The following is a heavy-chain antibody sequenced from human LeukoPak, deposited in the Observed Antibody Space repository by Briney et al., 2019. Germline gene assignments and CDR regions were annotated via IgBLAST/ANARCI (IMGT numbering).Heavy chain of an antibody. J-gene: IGHJ4*02. D-gene: IGHD3-22*01. V-gene: IGHV3-23*01. CDR2: ISGSGDNT. Sequence: PGGSLRLSCAASGFTFSNYAMSWVRQAPGKGLEWVSVISGSGDNTYYADSVKGRFTISRDNSKNTLYLQMNSLRAEDTAVYYCTKDYKDYYDSSGYDYWGQGTLVTVSS. CDR3: TKDYKDYYDSSGYDY. CDR1: GFTFSNYA.